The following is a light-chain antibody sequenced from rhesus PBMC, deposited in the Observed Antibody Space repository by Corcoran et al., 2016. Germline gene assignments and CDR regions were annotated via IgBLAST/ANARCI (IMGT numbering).Light chain of an antibody. CDR3: LQYSSRPIFT. CDR1: PSISSW. J-gene: IGKJ3*01. V-gene: IGKV1-22*01. CDR2: KAS. Sequence: DIQMTQSPSSLSASVGDTVTITCRASPSISSWLDWSQLKPGKAPKLLIYKASILQSGVPSRFSGSVSGTDFTLTIISLQPEDFATYYCLQYSSRPIFTFGPGTKLDIK.